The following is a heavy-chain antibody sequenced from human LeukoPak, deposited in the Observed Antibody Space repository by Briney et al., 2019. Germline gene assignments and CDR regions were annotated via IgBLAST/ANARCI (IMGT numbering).Heavy chain of an antibody. J-gene: IGHJ4*02. CDR2: ISGSGGST. D-gene: IGHD2-8*01. CDR1: GFTFSSYG. CDR3: AKDRSCTNGVCHGDFDY. V-gene: IGHV3-23*01. Sequence: GGSLRLSCAASGFTFSSYGMSWVRQAPGKGLEWVSGISGSGGSTYYADSVKGRLTISRDNSKNTLYLQMNSLRAEDTDVYYCAKDRSCTNGVCHGDFDYWGQGTLDTVSS.